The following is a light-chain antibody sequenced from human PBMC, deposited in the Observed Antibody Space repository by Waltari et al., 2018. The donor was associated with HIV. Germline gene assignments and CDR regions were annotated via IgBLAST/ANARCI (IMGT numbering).Light chain of an antibody. CDR1: RTNSGGGYD. Sequence: QSVLTQPPTVSGAPGQRVTIPCTGSRTNSGGGYDVHWYQQLPGTAPKLLIFRNVNRPSGVPYRFSGSKSGPSASLAITGLQAEDEADFYCQSYDTSLGGWVFGGGTKLTVL. CDR2: RNV. CDR3: QSYDTSLGGWV. J-gene: IGLJ3*02. V-gene: IGLV1-40*01.